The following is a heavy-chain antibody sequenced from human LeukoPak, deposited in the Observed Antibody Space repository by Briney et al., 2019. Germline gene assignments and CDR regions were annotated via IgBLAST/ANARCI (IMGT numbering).Heavy chain of an antibody. D-gene: IGHD2-15*01. CDR1: GGTFSSYA. V-gene: IGHV1-46*01. CDR3: ARDPYCSGGSCFDWFDP. CDR2: INPSGGST. Sequence: ASVKVSCKASGGTFSSYAISWVRQAPGQGLEWMGRINPSGGSTSYAQKFQGRVTMTRDTSTSTAYMELRSLRSDDTAVYYCARDPYCSGGSCFDWFDPWGQGTLVTVSS. J-gene: IGHJ5*02.